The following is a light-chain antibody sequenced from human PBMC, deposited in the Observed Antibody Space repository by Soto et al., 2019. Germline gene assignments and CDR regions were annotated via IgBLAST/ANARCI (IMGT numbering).Light chain of an antibody. CDR2: EVS. V-gene: IGLV2-14*01. CDR3: SSYTSSSTIV. CDR1: SRDVGGYNY. J-gene: IGLJ1*01. Sequence: QSCLSQPAAVSGSPGHSITISCTGTSRDVGGYNYVSWYQQHPGKAPKLMIYEVSNRPSGVSNRFSGSKSGNTASLTISGLQAEDEADYYCSSYTSSSTIVFGTGTKVTVL.